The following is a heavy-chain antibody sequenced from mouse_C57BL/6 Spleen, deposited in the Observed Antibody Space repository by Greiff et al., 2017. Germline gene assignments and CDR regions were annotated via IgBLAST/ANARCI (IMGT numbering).Heavy chain of an antibody. D-gene: IGHD1-1*02. CDR3: ARGDYYSWFAY. CDR2: IDPEDGDT. Sequence: VQLQQSGAELVKPGASVKLSCTASGFNIKDYYMPWVKQRTEQGLEWIGRIDPEDGDTKYAPKFQGKATITADTSSNPAYLQLSSLTSEDTAVYYCARGDYYSWFAYWGQGTLVTVSA. CDR1: GFNIKDYY. J-gene: IGHJ3*01. V-gene: IGHV14-2*01.